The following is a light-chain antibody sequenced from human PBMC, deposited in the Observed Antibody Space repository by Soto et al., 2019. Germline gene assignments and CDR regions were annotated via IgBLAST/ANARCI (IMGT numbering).Light chain of an antibody. Sequence: VVVKQSLATLCLSPGERATLSCSTSLSVSVYLDWYQQKPGQAPRLLISDESNRATGIKDRFSGSGSGTDFTLTISRMEPEDFAVYYCKQYSTSQWTFGKGKQVDIK. CDR1: LSVSVY. V-gene: IGKV3-11*01. CDR2: DES. J-gene: IGKJ1*01. CDR3: KQYSTSQWT.